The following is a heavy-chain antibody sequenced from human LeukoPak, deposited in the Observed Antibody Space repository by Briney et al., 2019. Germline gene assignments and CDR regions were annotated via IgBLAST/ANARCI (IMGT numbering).Heavy chain of an antibody. CDR3: ARPAYTAAYDL. CDR1: GFTIHDHA. Sequence: GGSLRLSCVGSGFTIHDHAMHWVRQAPGKGPEWVSGIDWNSGRIGYADSVKGRFTISRDNAKSSLYLQMNSLRAEDSAVYYCARPAYTAAYDLWGQGTMVTVSS. V-gene: IGHV3-9*01. J-gene: IGHJ3*01. CDR2: IDWNSGRI. D-gene: IGHD3-16*01.